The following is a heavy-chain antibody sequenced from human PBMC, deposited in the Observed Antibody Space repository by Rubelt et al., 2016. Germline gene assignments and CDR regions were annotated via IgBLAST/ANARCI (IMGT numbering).Heavy chain of an antibody. J-gene: IGHJ4*02. D-gene: IGHD3-3*01. Sequence: EVQLVESGGGLVQPGGSLRLSCAASGFTFSSYSMNWVRQAPGKGLEWVSSISSSSSYIYYADSWKGRFTISRYNAKNSLYLQMNSLRAEDTAVYYCARDRRFLEWLFDYWGQGTLVTVSS. V-gene: IGHV3-21*01. CDR3: ARDRRFLEWLFDY. CDR1: GFTFSSYS. CDR2: ISSSSSYI.